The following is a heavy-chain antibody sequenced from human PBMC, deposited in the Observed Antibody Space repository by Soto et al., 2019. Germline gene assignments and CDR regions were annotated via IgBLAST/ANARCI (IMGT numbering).Heavy chain of an antibody. J-gene: IGHJ4*02. CDR1: GYTFSDYY. CDR2: IDTSGTKI. Sequence: QVQLVESGGNLVKPGGSLSLSCAASGYTFSDYYMSWIRQAPGKGLEWISYIDTSGTKIYYADSVKGRFTITRYNAKNSLYLEMNSLRDEDTAVYYCASHYDMWSGYLAPVDYWGQGTLVTVSS. CDR3: ASHYDMWSGYLAPVDY. V-gene: IGHV3-11*01. D-gene: IGHD3-3*01.